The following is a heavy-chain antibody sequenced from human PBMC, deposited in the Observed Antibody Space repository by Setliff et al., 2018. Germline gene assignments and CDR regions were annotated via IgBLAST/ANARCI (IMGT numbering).Heavy chain of an antibody. CDR2: VNSDGSST. Sequence: GGSLRLSCAASGFTFANYWMHWVRQAPGKGLVWVSRVNSDGSSTIYADSVKGRFTISRDNAENTLYLQMNSLRPDDTALYYCARTTGYRLEGDFDYWGQGTLVTVSS. V-gene: IGHV3-74*01. CDR1: GFTFANYW. CDR3: ARTTGYRLEGDFDY. J-gene: IGHJ4*02. D-gene: IGHD3-16*01.